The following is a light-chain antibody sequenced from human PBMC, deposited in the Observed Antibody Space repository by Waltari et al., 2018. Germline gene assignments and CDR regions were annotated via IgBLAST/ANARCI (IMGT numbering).Light chain of an antibody. CDR3: QQYNTYQRT. V-gene: IGKV1-5*03. CDR2: KAS. J-gene: IGKJ1*01. CDR1: HSISTW. Sequence: DIQMTQSPSTLSASVGDRVTITCRASHSISTWLAWYQQKPGKAPKLLIYKASSLESGVPSRFSGSGSGTEFTLTIRSLQPDDFATYYCQQYNTYQRTFGQGTKVEIK.